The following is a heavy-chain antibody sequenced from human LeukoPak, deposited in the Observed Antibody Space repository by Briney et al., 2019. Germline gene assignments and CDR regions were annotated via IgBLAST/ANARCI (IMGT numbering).Heavy chain of an antibody. J-gene: IGHJ4*02. CDR2: IYSGGSI. Sequence: GGSLRLSCAASGFTVSSYYMSWVRQAPGKGLEWASVIYSGGSIYYADSVKGRFTISRDNSKNTLYLQMNSLRLEDTAVYYCARDAPGGNYYQYWGQGTLVNVSS. V-gene: IGHV3-66*02. CDR1: GFTVSSYY. CDR3: ARDAPGGNYYQY. D-gene: IGHD3-22*01.